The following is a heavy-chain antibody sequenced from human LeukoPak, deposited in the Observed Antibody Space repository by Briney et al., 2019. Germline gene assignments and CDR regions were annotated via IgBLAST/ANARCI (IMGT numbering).Heavy chain of an antibody. CDR1: GFTFSSYG. Sequence: GGSLRLSCAASGFTFSSYGMHWVRQAPGKGLEWVAFIRYDGSNKYYADSVKGRLTISRDNSKNTLYLQMTSLRGDDTAVYYCAKETNSYSSSSGQGYWGQGTLVTVSS. D-gene: IGHD6-6*01. J-gene: IGHJ4*02. CDR2: IRYDGSNK. V-gene: IGHV3-30*02. CDR3: AKETNSYSSSSGQGY.